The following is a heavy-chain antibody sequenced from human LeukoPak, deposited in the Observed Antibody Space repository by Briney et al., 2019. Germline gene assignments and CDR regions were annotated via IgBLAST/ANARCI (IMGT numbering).Heavy chain of an antibody. CDR3: ARDLYDFWSGSPYYFDY. V-gene: IGHV1-8*02. D-gene: IGHD3-3*01. CDR2: MNPNSGNT. Sequence: ASVKVSCKASGYTFTNYDIYWVRQATGQGLEWMGWMNPNSGNTGYAQKFQGRVTMTTDTSTSTAYMELRSLRSDDTAVYYCARDLYDFWSGSPYYFDYWGQGTLVTVSS. CDR1: GYTFTNYD. J-gene: IGHJ4*02.